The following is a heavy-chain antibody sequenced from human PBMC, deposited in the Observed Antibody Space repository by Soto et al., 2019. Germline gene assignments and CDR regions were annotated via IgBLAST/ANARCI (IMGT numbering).Heavy chain of an antibody. V-gene: IGHV1-69*06. J-gene: IGHJ4*02. CDR3: ARAAKRYFDY. CDR2: IIPIFGPA. CDR1: GGTFNTFA. Sequence: QVQLVQSGAEVKKPGSSVKVSCKASGGTFNTFAISWVRQAPGQGLEWMGGIIPIFGPANYAEKFQGRVTITADKSTSTAYLELTSLTSEDTAVYYCARAAKRYFDYWGQGTLGTVSS.